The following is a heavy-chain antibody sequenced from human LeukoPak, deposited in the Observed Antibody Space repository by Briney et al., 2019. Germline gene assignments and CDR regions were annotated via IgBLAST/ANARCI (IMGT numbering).Heavy chain of an antibody. CDR1: GFTFSTYW. CDR2: INGDGSSS. CDR3: ARDVNTPMVLPDY. J-gene: IGHJ4*02. V-gene: IGHV3-74*01. Sequence: GGSLRLSCAASGFTFSTYWMHWVRQAPGKGLVWVSRINGDGSSSTYADSVKGRFTISRDNAKNSLYLQMSSLRDEDTAVYYCARDVNTPMVLPDYWGQGTLVTVSS. D-gene: IGHD5-18*01.